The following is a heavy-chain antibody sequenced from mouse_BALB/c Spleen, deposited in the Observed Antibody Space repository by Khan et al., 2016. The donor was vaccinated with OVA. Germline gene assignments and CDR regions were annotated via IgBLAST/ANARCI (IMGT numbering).Heavy chain of an antibody. CDR2: IDPFSGGT. D-gene: IGHD2-2*01. CDR1: GYSFTSYY. Sequence: VQLKQSGPELMKPGASVKISCKASGYSFTSYYIHWLMQSPGKSLEWIGYIDPFSGGTTYNQKFKGKATLTVDTSSSTAYIHLSNLTSEDSAVYYCTRHGYVAWFTYWGQGTLVTVSA. J-gene: IGHJ3*01. V-gene: IGHV1S135*01. CDR3: TRHGYVAWFTY.